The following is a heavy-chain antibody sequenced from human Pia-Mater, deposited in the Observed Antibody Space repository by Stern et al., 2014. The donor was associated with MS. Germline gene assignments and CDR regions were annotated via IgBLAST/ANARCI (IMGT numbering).Heavy chain of an antibody. CDR3: ATPTPAHY. CDR2: IGGNGDTK. J-gene: IGHJ4*02. V-gene: IGHV3-48*02. Sequence: EVQLVESGGGLVQPGGSLRLSCAASGVTFSPFSMNWVRQAPGKGLEWVATIGGNGDTKYYSDSVKGRVTIYREKTHHSLYLQMNGLRDEDTAVYYCATPTPAHYWGQGTLVTVSS. D-gene: IGHD2-15*01. CDR1: GVTFSPFS.